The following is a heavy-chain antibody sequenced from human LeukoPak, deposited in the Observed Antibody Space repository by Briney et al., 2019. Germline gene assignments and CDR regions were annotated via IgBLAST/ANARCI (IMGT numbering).Heavy chain of an antibody. CDR2: IWYDGSNK. J-gene: IGHJ6*02. Sequence: PGGSLRLSCAASGFTFSSYGMHWVRQAPGKGLEWVAVIWYDGSNKYYADSVKGRFTISRDNSKNTLYLQMNSLRAEDTAVYYCAREGVGATPAGSYYYGMDVWGQGTTVTVSS. CDR1: GFTFSSYG. D-gene: IGHD1-26*01. V-gene: IGHV3-33*01. CDR3: AREGVGATPAGSYYYGMDV.